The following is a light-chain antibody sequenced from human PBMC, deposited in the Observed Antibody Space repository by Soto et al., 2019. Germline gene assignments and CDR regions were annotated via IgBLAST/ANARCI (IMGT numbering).Light chain of an antibody. J-gene: IGKJ1*01. CDR2: GAS. V-gene: IGKV3-20*01. CDR1: QSVSSSY. CDR3: QQSGSSPQT. Sequence: EIVLTQSPGTLYLSPGERATLSCRASQSVSSSYLAWYQQKPGQAPRLLIYGASSRATGIPDRISGSGSGTDFTLTISRLEPEDFAVYYCQQSGSSPQTFGQGTTVEIK.